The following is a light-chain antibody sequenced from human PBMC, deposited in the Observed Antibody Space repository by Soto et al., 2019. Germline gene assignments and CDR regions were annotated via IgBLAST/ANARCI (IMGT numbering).Light chain of an antibody. CDR1: QSVSSY. Sequence: EIVLTQSPDTLSLSPGERATLSCRASQSVSSYLAWYKQKPGQAPRLLIYDASNRATGIPARFSGSGSGTDFTLTISSLEPEDFAVYYCQQRSNWPPFTFGPGTKVDIK. CDR3: QQRSNWPPFT. J-gene: IGKJ3*01. CDR2: DAS. V-gene: IGKV3-11*01.